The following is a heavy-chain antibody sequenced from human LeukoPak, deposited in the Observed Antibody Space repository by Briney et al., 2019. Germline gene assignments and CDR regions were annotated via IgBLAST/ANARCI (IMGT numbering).Heavy chain of an antibody. CDR3: ARGRFYWYLDL. CDR2: ISSSSSTI. J-gene: IGHJ2*01. CDR1: GFTFNTYS. D-gene: IGHD5-24*01. Sequence: PGGSLRLSCAASGFTFNTYSMNWVRQAPGKGLESVSYISSSSSTIYYADSVKGRLTVSRDDAKNSLYLQMNSLRAEDTAVYYCARGRFYWYLDLWGRGTLVTVSS. V-gene: IGHV3-48*04.